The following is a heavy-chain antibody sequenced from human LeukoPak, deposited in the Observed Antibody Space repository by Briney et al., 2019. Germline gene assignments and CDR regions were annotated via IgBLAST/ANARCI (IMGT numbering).Heavy chain of an antibody. V-gene: IGHV4-31*11. CDR1: GGSFSGYY. CDR2: IYYSGST. J-gene: IGHJ4*02. D-gene: IGHD3-10*01. CDR3: ARTFRGVRGVTKYYFDY. Sequence: PSETLSLTCAVYGGSFSGYYWSWIRQHPGKGLEWIGYIYYSGSTYYNPSLKSRVTISVDTSKNQFSLKLSSVTAADTAVYYCARTFRGVRGVTKYYFDYWGQGTLVTVSS.